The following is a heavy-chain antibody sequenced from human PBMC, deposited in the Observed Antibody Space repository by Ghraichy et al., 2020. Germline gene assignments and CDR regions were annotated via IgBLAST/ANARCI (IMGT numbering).Heavy chain of an antibody. Sequence: GESLNISCKGSGYSFTSYWIGWVRQMPGKGLEWMGIIYPGDSDTRYSPSFQGQVTISADKSISTAYLQWSSLKASDTAMYYCAIKGIAAAGTPEDSYNWFDPWGQGTLVTVSS. V-gene: IGHV5-51*01. D-gene: IGHD6-13*01. CDR2: IYPGDSDT. CDR3: AIKGIAAAGTPEDSYNWFDP. CDR1: GYSFTSYW. J-gene: IGHJ5*02.